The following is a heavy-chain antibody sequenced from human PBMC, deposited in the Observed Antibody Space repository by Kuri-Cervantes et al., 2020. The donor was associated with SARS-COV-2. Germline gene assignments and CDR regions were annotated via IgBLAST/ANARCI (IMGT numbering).Heavy chain of an antibody. CDR3: ARDSSFWSGKNWWFDP. V-gene: IGHV3-33*01. D-gene: IGHD3-3*01. CDR1: GFTFSSYG. CDR2: IWYDGSNK. Sequence: GESLKISCAASGFTFSSYGMHWVRQAPGKGLEWVAVIWYDGSNKYYADSVKGRFTISRDNSKNTLYLQMNSLRDEDTAVYYCARDSSFWSGKNWWFDPWGQGTLVTVSS. J-gene: IGHJ5*02.